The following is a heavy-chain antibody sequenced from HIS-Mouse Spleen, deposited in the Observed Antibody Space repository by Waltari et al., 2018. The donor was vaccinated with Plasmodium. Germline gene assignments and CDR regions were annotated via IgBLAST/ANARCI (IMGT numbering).Heavy chain of an antibody. CDR3: ARGLRGHYWYFDL. CDR1: GGSFSGSY. J-gene: IGHJ2*01. V-gene: IGHV4-34*01. D-gene: IGHD3-10*01. Sequence: QVQLQQWGAGLLKPSETLTLTCAVYGGSFSGSYWSWIRQPPGKGLEWIGEIKHSGSTNYNPSLKSRVTISVDTSKNQFSLKLSSVTAADTAVYYCARGLRGHYWYFDLWGRGTLVTVSS. CDR2: IKHSGST.